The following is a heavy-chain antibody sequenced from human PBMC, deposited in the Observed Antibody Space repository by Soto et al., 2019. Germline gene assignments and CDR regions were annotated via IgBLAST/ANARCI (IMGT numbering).Heavy chain of an antibody. D-gene: IGHD3-9*01. Sequence: GGSLRLSCAASGFTFSSYSMNWVRQAPGKGLEWVSYISSSSSTIYYADSVKGRFTISRDNAKNSLYLQMNSLRGEDTAVYYCARLYYDILTGFGDLDYWGQGTLVTVSS. CDR3: ARLYYDILTGFGDLDY. CDR2: ISSSSSTI. J-gene: IGHJ4*02. CDR1: GFTFSSYS. V-gene: IGHV3-48*01.